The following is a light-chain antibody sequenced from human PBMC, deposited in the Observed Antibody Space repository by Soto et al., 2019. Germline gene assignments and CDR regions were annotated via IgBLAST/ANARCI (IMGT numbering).Light chain of an antibody. V-gene: IGKV1-39*01. CDR3: QQSYSTSWT. J-gene: IGKJ1*01. CDR1: QNINAF. CDR2: AAS. Sequence: DIQMTQSPSSLSASLGDRVTITCRASQNINAFLHWYQQKPGQAPKLLIYAASRLQTGVPSRFTGSGSGTDFTLTISSLRPEDSATHFCQQSYSTSWTFGQGTKVEIK.